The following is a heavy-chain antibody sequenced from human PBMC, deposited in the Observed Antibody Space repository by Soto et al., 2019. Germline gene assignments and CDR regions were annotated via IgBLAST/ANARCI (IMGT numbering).Heavy chain of an antibody. CDR2: ISAYNGNT. D-gene: IGHD6-19*01. CDR3: ARERYCSGWYDAFDI. Sequence: ASVKVSCKASGYTFTSYGISWVRQAPGQGLEWMGWISAYNGNTNYAQKLQGRVTITTDTSTSTAYLELRSLRSDDTAVYYCARERYCSGWYDAFDIWGQGTMVTVSS. J-gene: IGHJ3*02. V-gene: IGHV1-18*01. CDR1: GYTFTSYG.